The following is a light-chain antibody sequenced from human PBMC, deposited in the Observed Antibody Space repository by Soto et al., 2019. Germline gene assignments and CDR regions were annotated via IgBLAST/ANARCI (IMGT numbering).Light chain of an antibody. CDR1: QPVGSS. CDR2: GAS. Sequence: EIVMTQSPATLSVSPGERVTLSCRASQPVGSSLAWYQHKPGQSPRLLIYGASTRDTAIPVTFIGSGSGTVFTFTISRMQSDDFVVYYCQQYNTWPYTFGLGTKLEIK. V-gene: IGKV3-15*01. CDR3: QQYNTWPYT. J-gene: IGKJ2*01.